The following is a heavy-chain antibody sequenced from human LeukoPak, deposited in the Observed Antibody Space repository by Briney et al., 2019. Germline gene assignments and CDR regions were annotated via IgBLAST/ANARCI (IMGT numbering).Heavy chain of an antibody. V-gene: IGHV4-34*01. CDR2: INRSGST. CDR1: GGSFGGYY. Sequence: SETLSLTCAVYGGSFGGYYWSWIRQPPGKGLEWIGEINRSGSTKFNPSLKSRVTISVGTSKNQFSLKLSSVTAADTAVYYCAREGYGDFRPYGMDVWGLGTTVTVSS. D-gene: IGHD4-17*01. CDR3: AREGYGDFRPYGMDV. J-gene: IGHJ6*02.